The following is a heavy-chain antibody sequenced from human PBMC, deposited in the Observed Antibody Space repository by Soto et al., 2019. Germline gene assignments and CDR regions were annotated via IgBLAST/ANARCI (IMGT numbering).Heavy chain of an antibody. J-gene: IGHJ5*02. CDR3: AXILGYCSGGSCYNWFDP. D-gene: IGHD2-15*01. Sequence: GASVKVSCKASGFTFTSSAVQWVRQARGQRLEWIGWIVVGSGNTNYAQKFQERVTITRDMSTSTAYMELSSLRSEDTAVYYCAXILGYCSGGSCYNWFDPWGQGTLVTVSS. CDR1: GFTFTSSA. CDR2: IVVGSGNT. V-gene: IGHV1-58*01.